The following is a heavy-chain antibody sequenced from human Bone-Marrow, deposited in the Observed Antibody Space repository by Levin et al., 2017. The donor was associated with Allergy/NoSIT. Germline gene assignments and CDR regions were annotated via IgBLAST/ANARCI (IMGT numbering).Heavy chain of an antibody. V-gene: IGHV3-23*01. CDR2: ISGDGTKT. D-gene: IGHD2-15*01. Sequence: GESLKISCAASGFRFSSYVMGWIRQAPGKGPESVSAISGDGTKTYYADSVKGRFTISRDNSNNSVFLQMDSLRDEDTAAYYCANGGSPNPEDSWGQGTLVTVSS. J-gene: IGHJ4*02. CDR3: ANGGSPNPEDS. CDR1: GFRFSSYV.